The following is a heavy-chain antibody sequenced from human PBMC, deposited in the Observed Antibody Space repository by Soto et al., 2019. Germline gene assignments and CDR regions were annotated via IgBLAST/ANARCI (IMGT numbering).Heavy chain of an antibody. J-gene: IGHJ4*02. CDR1: GYTLTELS. Sequence: ASVKVSCKVSGYTLTELSMHWVRQAPGKGLEWMGGLDPEDGETIYAQKFQGRVTMTEDTSTDTAYMELSSLRSEDTAVYYCAAKIVGATTSPLDYWGQGTLVTVSS. CDR3: AAKIVGATTSPLDY. V-gene: IGHV1-24*01. CDR2: LDPEDGET. D-gene: IGHD1-26*01.